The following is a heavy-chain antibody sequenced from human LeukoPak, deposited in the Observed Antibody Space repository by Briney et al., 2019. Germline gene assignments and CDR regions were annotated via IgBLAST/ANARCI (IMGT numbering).Heavy chain of an antibody. CDR1: GGSISSYY. V-gene: IGHV4-59*12. Sequence: SETLSLTCTVSGGSISSYYWSWIRQPPGKGLEWIGYIYYSGSTNYNPSLKSRVTISVDTSKNQFSLKLSSVTAADTAVYYCARDVVAAPGTWDYWGQGTPVTVSS. J-gene: IGHJ4*02. D-gene: IGHD6-13*01. CDR2: IYYSGST. CDR3: ARDVVAAPGTWDY.